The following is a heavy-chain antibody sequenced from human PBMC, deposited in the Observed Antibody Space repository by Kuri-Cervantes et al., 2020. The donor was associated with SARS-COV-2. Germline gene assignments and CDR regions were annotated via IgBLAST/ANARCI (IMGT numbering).Heavy chain of an antibody. J-gene: IGHJ4*02. Sequence: GESLKISCAASGFDFSLYNMNWVRQAPGKGLEWVSRISRNSNYIDYADSVKGRFIISRDNAKNSLYLQMNSLRAEDTAVYYCARTSTWSIYFDYWGQGTLVTVSS. CDR1: GFDFSLYN. CDR2: ISRNSNYI. CDR3: ARTSTWSIYFDY. V-gene: IGHV3-21*01. D-gene: IGHD2-8*02.